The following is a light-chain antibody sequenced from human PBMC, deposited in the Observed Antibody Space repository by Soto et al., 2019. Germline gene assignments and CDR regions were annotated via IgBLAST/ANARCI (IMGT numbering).Light chain of an antibody. CDR1: SSDVGGYSY. CDR2: DVS. Sequence: QSALTQPASVSGSPGQSIAISCTGTSSDVGGYSYVSWYQQQPGKAPKLVISDVSNRPSGVSDRFSGSKSGNTASLTISGLQTEDDADYSCASYTTSSTYVFGTGTKLTVL. CDR3: ASYTTSSTYV. J-gene: IGLJ1*01. V-gene: IGLV2-14*01.